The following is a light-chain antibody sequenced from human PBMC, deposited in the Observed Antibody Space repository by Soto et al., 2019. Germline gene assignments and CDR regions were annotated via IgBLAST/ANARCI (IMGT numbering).Light chain of an antibody. CDR3: QKYNSAPWT. Sequence: DIQMTQSPSSLSASVGDRVTITCRASQVISNYLAWYQQKPGKVPKLLIYAASTLQSGVPFRFSGSGSGTYFTLTISSLQPEDVSTYYCQKYNSAPWTFGQGTKVEIK. CDR2: AAS. V-gene: IGKV1-27*01. CDR1: QVISNY. J-gene: IGKJ1*01.